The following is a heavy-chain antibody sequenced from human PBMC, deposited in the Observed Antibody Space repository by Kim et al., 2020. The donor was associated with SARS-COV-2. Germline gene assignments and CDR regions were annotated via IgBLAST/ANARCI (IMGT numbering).Heavy chain of an antibody. CDR1: GFTVSSHY. V-gene: IGHV3-53*01. Sequence: GGSLRLSCAASGFTVSSHYMSWVRQAPWKGLEWVSVTYSGGSTYYADSVKGRFTISRDNAKNTLNLQMNSLSAEDTAVYYCARARLVTYGLDVWGQGTTVTV. J-gene: IGHJ6*02. CDR3: ARARLVTYGLDV. CDR2: TYSGGST.